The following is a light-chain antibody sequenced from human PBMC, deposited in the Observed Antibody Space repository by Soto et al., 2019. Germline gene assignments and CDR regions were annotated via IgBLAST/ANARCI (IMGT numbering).Light chain of an antibody. J-gene: IGLJ2*01. CDR3: QVWDSSSDHPDVV. CDR1: NIGSKS. V-gene: IGLV3-21*04. Sequence: SSELTQPPSMSVAPGKTARITCGGNNIGSKSVHWYQQKPGQAPVLVIYYDSDRPSGIPERFSGSNSGNTATLTISRVEAGDEADYYCQVWDSSSDHPDVVFGGGTKVTVL. CDR2: YDS.